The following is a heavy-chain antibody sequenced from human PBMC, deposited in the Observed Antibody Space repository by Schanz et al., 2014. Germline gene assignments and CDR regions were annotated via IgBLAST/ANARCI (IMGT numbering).Heavy chain of an antibody. CDR2: ISHDGYST. CDR3: AASSGWHPSTDY. CDR1: GFAFSSYG. D-gene: IGHD6-19*01. V-gene: IGHV3-64D*06. Sequence: EVQLLESGGGLVQPGGSLRLSCLASGFAFSSYGMNWLRQAPGKGLEYVSAISHDGYSTYYADSVKGRFTISRDNSKNTLYLQMSSLTTEDTAVYYCAASSGWHPSTDYWGQGTLVTVSS. J-gene: IGHJ4*02.